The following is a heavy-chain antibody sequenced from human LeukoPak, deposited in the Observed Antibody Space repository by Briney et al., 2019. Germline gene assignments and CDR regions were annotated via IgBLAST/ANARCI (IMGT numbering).Heavy chain of an antibody. CDR3: ARELTGYCSSTSCYNWFDP. J-gene: IGHJ5*02. V-gene: IGHV1-69*05. CDR1: GGTFSSYA. D-gene: IGHD2-2*01. Sequence: SVKVSCKASGGTFSSYAISWVRQAPGQGLEWMGGLIPIFGTANYAQKFQGRVTITTDESTSTAYMELSSLRSEDTAVYYCARELTGYCSSTSCYNWFDPWGQGTLVTVSS. CDR2: LIPIFGTA.